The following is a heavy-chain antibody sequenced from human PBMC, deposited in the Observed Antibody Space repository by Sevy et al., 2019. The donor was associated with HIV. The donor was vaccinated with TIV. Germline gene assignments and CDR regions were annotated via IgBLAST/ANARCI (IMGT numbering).Heavy chain of an antibody. V-gene: IGHV3-23*01. CDR2: ISGSGGST. CDR1: GFTFSSYA. J-gene: IGHJ4*02. D-gene: IGHD2-21*02. CDR3: AKSVVVTAIRPSYFDY. Sequence: GSLRLSCAASGFTFSSYAMSWVRQAPGKGLEWVSAISGSGGSTYYADSVKGRFTISRDNSKNTLYLQMNSLRAEDTAVYYCAKSVVVTAIRPSYFDYWGRGTLVTVSS.